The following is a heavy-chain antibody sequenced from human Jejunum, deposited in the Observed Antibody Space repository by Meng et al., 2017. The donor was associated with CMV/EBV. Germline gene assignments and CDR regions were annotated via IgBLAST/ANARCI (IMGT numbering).Heavy chain of an antibody. J-gene: IGHJ4*02. D-gene: IGHD6-13*01. CDR1: TFSEYY. Sequence: TFSEYYMSWIRQAPGKGLEWISYITSSSSTLYYADSVLGRFTISRDDAKKSLYLQMTNLGPEDTGVYYCARDSFLGAAAVLPFDYWGQGTLVTVSS. V-gene: IGHV3-11*04. CDR3: ARDSFLGAAAVLPFDY. CDR2: ITSSSSTL.